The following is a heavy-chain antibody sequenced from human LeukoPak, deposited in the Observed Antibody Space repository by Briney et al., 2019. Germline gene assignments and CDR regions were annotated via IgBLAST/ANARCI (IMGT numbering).Heavy chain of an antibody. V-gene: IGHV4-39*01. CDR2: IYYTGSP. CDR1: GGSISSNRYY. CDR3: ARNLVGTQLWFDF. D-gene: IGHD1-1*01. Sequence: SETLSLTCTVSGGSISSNRYYSGWTSLPPGKGLGWIGSIYYTGSPYYSASVQSRVTISADASRNQFSLRLRSVTAADRGVYYCARNLVGTQLWFDFWGHGTLVTVSS. J-gene: IGHJ5*01.